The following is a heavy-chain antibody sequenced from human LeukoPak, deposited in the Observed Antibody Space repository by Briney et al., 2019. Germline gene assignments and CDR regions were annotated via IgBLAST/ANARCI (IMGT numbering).Heavy chain of an antibody. J-gene: IGHJ4*02. D-gene: IGHD5-24*01. V-gene: IGHV3-9*01. Sequence: PGGSLRLSCAASGFTFDDYAMHWVRQAPGKGLEWVSGISWNSGSIGYADSVKGRFTISRDNAKNSLYLQMNSLRAEDTALYYCAKASVEMVTITDFDYWGQGTLVTVSS. CDR3: AKASVEMVTITDFDY. CDR1: GFTFDDYA. CDR2: ISWNSGSI.